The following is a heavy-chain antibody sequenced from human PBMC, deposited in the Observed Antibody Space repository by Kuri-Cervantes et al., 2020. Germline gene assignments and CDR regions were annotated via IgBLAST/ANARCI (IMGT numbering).Heavy chain of an antibody. CDR3: ARISGDTKNFDY. D-gene: IGHD3-10*01. J-gene: IGHJ4*02. V-gene: IGHV4-38-2*01. Sequence: SQTLSLTCAVSGHSICSGYYGGWIRQPPGKGLEWIGEIYHIGSTNYNPPLKSRVTISVDKSKNQFSLKLSSVTAADTAVYYCARISGDTKNFDYWGQGTLVTVSS. CDR2: IYHIGST. CDR1: GHSICSGYY.